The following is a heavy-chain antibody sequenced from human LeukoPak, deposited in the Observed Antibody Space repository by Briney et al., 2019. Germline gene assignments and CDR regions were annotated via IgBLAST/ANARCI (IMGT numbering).Heavy chain of an antibody. CDR2: INHSGST. CDR3: ARIQLVVRGVIIREYYYYYYMDV. J-gene: IGHJ6*03. D-gene: IGHD3-10*01. CDR1: GGSFSGYY. Sequence: SETLSLTCAVYGGSFSGYYWSWIRQPPGKGLEWIGEINHSGSTNYNPSLKSRVTISVDTSKNQFSLKLSSVTAADTAVYYCARIQLVVRGVIIREYYYYYYMDVWGKGTTVTISS. V-gene: IGHV4-34*01.